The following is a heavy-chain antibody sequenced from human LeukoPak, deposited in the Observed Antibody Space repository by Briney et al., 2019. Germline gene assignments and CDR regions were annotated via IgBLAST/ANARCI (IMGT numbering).Heavy chain of an antibody. J-gene: IGHJ6*02. CDR1: GFTFSSYS. D-gene: IGHD3-10*01. V-gene: IGHV3-21*01. Sequence: GGSLRLSCAASGFTFSSYSMNWVRQAPGKGLEWVSSISSSSSYIYYADSVKGRFTISRDNAKNSLYLQMNSLRAEDTAVYYCARDSGAGFGDNNSRGYYYGMDVWGQGTTVTVSS. CDR3: ARDSGAGFGDNNSRGYYYGMDV. CDR2: ISSSSSYI.